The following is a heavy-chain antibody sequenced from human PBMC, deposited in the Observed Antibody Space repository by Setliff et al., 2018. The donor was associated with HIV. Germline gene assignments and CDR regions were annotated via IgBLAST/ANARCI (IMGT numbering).Heavy chain of an antibody. CDR2: ISPNNAGT. D-gene: IGHD2-15*01. J-gene: IGHJ4*02. Sequence: GASVKVSCKASAYSFTDYFIHWVRQAPGQGLEWMGWISPNNAGTRIPRTFRGRVTLTSDTSINTAYMELSGLRSDDTAMYYCARDGSWGSGFDHWGQGTQVTVSS. CDR1: AYSFTDYF. V-gene: IGHV1-2*02. CDR3: ARDGSWGSGFDH.